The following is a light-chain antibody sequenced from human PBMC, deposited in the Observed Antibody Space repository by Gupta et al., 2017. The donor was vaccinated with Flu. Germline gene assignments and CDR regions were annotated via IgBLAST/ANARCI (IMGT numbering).Light chain of an antibody. CDR1: QSVVSY. CDR3: QQSYSAPRT. Sequence: GDTVTITCRASQSVVSYLNWYQQRPGEVPNLLLYSTSTRQRGVPSRFVGGGSGTVFTLTVSSLLPEDSATYFCQQSYSAPRTFGQGTKV. CDR2: STS. V-gene: IGKV1-39*01. J-gene: IGKJ1*01.